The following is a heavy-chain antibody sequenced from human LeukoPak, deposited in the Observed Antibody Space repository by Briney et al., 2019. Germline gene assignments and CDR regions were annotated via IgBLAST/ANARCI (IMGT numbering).Heavy chain of an antibody. CDR2: INPNSGGT. Sequence: ASVKVSCKASGYTFTGYYMHWVRQAPGQGLEWMGWINPNSGGTNYAQKFQGRVTMTRDTSISTAYMELSRLRSDDTAVYYCARGSTYYYDSSGYSAFDYWGQGTLVTVSS. D-gene: IGHD3-22*01. CDR1: GYTFTGYY. V-gene: IGHV1-2*02. J-gene: IGHJ4*02. CDR3: ARGSTYYYDSSGYSAFDY.